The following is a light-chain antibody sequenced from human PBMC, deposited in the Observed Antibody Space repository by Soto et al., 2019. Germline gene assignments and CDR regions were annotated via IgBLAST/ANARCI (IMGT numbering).Light chain of an antibody. V-gene: IGKV4-1*01. CDR1: QSVLYSSNNKNS. Sequence: DIVMTQSPDSLAVSLGERATINCKSSQSVLYSSNNKNSVAWYQQKPGQPPQLLIYWASTRESGVPDRFSGSGSGTDFTLTISRLEPEDFAVYYCQQYGSSGTFGQGTKVDIK. CDR2: WAS. J-gene: IGKJ1*01. CDR3: QQYGSSGT.